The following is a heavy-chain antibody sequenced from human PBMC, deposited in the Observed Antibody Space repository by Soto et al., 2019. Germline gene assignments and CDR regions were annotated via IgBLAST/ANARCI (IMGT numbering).Heavy chain of an antibody. D-gene: IGHD3-3*01. CDR3: TTALRFLGWPDY. V-gene: IGHV3-15*01. CDR1: GFPFSNAW. J-gene: IGHJ4*02. CDR2: IKSKTDGGTT. Sequence: EVHLVESGGGLVEPGGSLRLSCAASGFPFSNAWMSWVRQAPGKGLEWVGRIKSKTDGGTTDYAAPVKGRFTISRDDSKNMLYLQMNSLKIEDTAVYYCTTALRFLGWPDYWGQGTLVTLSS.